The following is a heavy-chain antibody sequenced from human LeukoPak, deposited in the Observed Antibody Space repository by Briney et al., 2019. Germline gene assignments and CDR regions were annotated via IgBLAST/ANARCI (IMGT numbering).Heavy chain of an antibody. V-gene: IGHV5-51*01. J-gene: IGHJ3*02. CDR1: GYSFTSYW. CDR2: IYPGDFDT. CDR3: ARRRHYDSSGLGAFDI. Sequence: GESLKISCKGSGYSFTSYWIGWVRQMPGKGLEWMGIIYPGDFDTRYSPSFQGQVTISADKSISTAYLQWSSLKASDTAMYYCARRRHYDSSGLGAFDIWGQGTMVTVS. D-gene: IGHD3-22*01.